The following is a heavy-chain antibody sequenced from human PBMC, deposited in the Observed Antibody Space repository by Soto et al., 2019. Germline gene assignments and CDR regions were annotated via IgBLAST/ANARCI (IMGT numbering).Heavy chain of an antibody. J-gene: IGHJ6*02. Sequence: ASVKVSCKASGYTFTSYGISWVRQAPGQGLEWMGWISAYNGNTNYAQKLQGRVTMTTDTSTSTAYMELGSLRSDDTAVYYCASSFTSSQWRYGMDVWGQGTTVTVSS. CDR2: ISAYNGNT. CDR1: GYTFTSYG. V-gene: IGHV1-18*01. D-gene: IGHD2-2*01. CDR3: ASSFTSSQWRYGMDV.